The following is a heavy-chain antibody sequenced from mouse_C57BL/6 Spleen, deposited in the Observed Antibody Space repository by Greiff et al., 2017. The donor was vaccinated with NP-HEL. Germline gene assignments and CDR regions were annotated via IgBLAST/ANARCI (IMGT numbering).Heavy chain of an antibody. V-gene: IGHV2-5*01. J-gene: IGHJ4*01. Sequence: VQLQQSGPGLVQPSQSLSITCTVSGFSLTSYGVHWVRQSPGKGLEWLGVIWRGGSTDYNAAFMSRLSITKDNSKSQVFFKMNSLQADDTAIYYCAKKGIYYDYDGDAMDYWGQGTSVTVPS. CDR3: AKKGIYYDYDGDAMDY. CDR2: IWRGGST. D-gene: IGHD2-4*01. CDR1: GFSLTSYG.